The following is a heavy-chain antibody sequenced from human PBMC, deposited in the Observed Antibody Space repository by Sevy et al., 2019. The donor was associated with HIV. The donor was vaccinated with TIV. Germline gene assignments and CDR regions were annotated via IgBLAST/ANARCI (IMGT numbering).Heavy chain of an antibody. Sequence: ASVKVSCKASGYTFASYGISWVRQAPGQGLEWMGWISAYKGNTNYAQKFQGRVTMTTDTSTFTAYMELRSLRYDDTAVYYCARDRDYDYIWGTFPYRDYWGQGTLVTVSS. V-gene: IGHV1-18*01. D-gene: IGHD3-16*01. J-gene: IGHJ4*02. CDR2: ISAYKGNT. CDR1: GYTFASYG. CDR3: ARDRDYDYIWGTFPYRDY.